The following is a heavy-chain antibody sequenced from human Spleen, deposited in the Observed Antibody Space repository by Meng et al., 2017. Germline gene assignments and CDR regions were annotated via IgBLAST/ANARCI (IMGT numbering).Heavy chain of an antibody. Sequence: SVKVSCKASGGTFSSYAISWVRQAPGQGLEWMGGIIPIFGTANYAQKFQGRVTITADESTSTAYMELSSLRSEDTAVYYCASTPGIAAAGVYWYFDLWGRGTLVTVSS. CDR2: IIPIFGTA. V-gene: IGHV1-69*13. J-gene: IGHJ2*01. CDR3: ASTPGIAAAGVYWYFDL. D-gene: IGHD6-13*01. CDR1: GGTFSSYA.